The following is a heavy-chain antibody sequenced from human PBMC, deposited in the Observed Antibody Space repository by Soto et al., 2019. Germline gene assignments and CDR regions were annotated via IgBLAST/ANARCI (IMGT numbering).Heavy chain of an antibody. CDR1: GYIFTGNY. J-gene: IGHJ4*02. V-gene: IGHV1-2*02. Sequence: QVQLVQSGAEVKKPGASVKVSCKASGYIFTGNYVHWVRQAPGQGLEWMGWINPNSGGTNYAQKFQGRVTMTRDTSISTAYMELSRVRSDDTAVYYCARGNYGGKGYYYWGQGTLVTVSS. CDR3: ARGNYGGKGYYY. D-gene: IGHD4-17*01. CDR2: INPNSGGT.